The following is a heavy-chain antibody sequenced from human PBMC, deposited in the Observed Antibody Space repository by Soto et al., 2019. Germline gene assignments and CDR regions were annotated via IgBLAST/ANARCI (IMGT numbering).Heavy chain of an antibody. CDR3: AGDPDSHYNDSHASSYP. Sequence: QVQLVQSGAEVKKPGSSVKVSCKASGGTFITYTITWVRQAPGQGLEWMGRIIPIIGIINYAQKFQGRVTITADKFTGTAYMELTRLRSDDTAVYYCAGDPDSHYNDSHASSYPWGQGTLVTVSS. CDR1: GGTFITYT. V-gene: IGHV1-69*08. D-gene: IGHD3-22*01. CDR2: IIPIIGII. J-gene: IGHJ5*02.